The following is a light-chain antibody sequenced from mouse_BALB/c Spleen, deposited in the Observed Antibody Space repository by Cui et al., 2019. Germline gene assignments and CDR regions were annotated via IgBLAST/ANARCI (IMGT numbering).Light chain of an antibody. CDR3: KQSYNLYT. V-gene: IGKV8-21*01. CDR1: QSLLNSRTRKNY. Sequence: DIVMSQSPSSLAVSAGAKVTISCESSQSLLNSRTRKNYLAWYQQKPGQSPKRLIYWASTRESGVPDRFTGSGSGTDFTLTISSVQAEDLAVYYCKQSYNLYTFGGGTKLEIK. J-gene: IGKJ2*01. CDR2: WAS.